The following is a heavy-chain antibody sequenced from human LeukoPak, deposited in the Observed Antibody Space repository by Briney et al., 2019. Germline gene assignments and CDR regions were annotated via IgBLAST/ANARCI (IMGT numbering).Heavy chain of an antibody. V-gene: IGHV3-74*01. CDR2: INSDGSST. CDR1: GFTFSSYW. D-gene: IGHD5-18*01. CDR3: AREGMRYSYGD. J-gene: IGHJ4*02. Sequence: PGGSLRLSCGASGFTFSSYWMHWVRHAPGKGLVWVSRINSDGSSTSYADSVKGRFTISRDNAKNTLYLQMNSLRAEDTAVYYCAREGMRYSYGDWGQGTLVTVSS.